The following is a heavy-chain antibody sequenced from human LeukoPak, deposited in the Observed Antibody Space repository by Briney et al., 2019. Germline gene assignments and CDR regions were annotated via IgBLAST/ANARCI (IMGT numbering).Heavy chain of an antibody. CDR3: ARALLWFGEPSHIDY. D-gene: IGHD3-10*01. J-gene: IGHJ4*02. CDR1: GYTFTSYG. V-gene: IGHV1-18*01. CDR2: ITAYNDNT. Sequence: SVKVSCKASGYTFTSYGISWVRQDPGQGLEWMGWITAYNDNTNYAQKLQGRVTMTTDTSTSTAYMELRSLRSDDTAVYYCARALLWFGEPSHIDYWGQGTLVTASS.